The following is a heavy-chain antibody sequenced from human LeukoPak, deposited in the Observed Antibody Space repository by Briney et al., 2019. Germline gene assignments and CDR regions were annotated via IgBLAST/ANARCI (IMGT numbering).Heavy chain of an antibody. D-gene: IGHD3-10*01. CDR1: GFTFSTHA. CDR3: ARDLNYYGSGVFDY. CDR2: VWFDGINK. Sequence: GGSLRLSCAASGFTFSTHAMHWVRQAPGLGLEWVAFVWFDGINKYYADSVKGRFTISRDNSDNTVYLQMNSLRAEDTAVYYCARDLNYYGSGVFDYWGQGTLVTVSS. V-gene: IGHV3-33*01. J-gene: IGHJ4*02.